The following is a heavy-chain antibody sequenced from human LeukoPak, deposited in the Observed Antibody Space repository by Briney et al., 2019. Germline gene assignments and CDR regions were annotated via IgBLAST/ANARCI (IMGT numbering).Heavy chain of an antibody. V-gene: IGHV3-23*01. CDR2: ISGSGGST. CDR3: ARVHIDDWYFDL. J-gene: IGHJ2*01. Sequence: GGSLRLSCAASGFTFSSYAMSWVRQAPGKGLEWVSAISGSGGSTYYADSVKDRFTISRDNSKNTLYLQMNSLRAEDTAVYSCARVHIDDWYFDLWGRGTLVTVSS. CDR1: GFTFSSYA.